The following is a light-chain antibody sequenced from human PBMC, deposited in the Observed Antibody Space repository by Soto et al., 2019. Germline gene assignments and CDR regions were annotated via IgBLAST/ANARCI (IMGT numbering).Light chain of an antibody. J-gene: IGKJ1*01. Sequence: EIVVTQSPATLSVSPGERATLSCRASQSVRSNLAWYQHKPGQAPRLLIYGASTRATGTPARFSGSGSGTEFTLTISSLQSEDLAVYYCQQYNNWLWTFGQGTKVVIK. CDR3: QQYNNWLWT. V-gene: IGKV3-15*01. CDR2: GAS. CDR1: QSVRSN.